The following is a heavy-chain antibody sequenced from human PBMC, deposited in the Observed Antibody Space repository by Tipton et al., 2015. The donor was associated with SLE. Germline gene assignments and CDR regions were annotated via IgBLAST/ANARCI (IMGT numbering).Heavy chain of an antibody. V-gene: IGHV4-59*12. D-gene: IGHD3-16*01. CDR1: GASLTGDY. J-gene: IGHJ2*01. Sequence: TLSLTCTVSGASLTGDYWSWIRQPPGKGLEWIGYVFYTGRTSYNSSLMSRVTISIDTSYNQFSLRLTTVTAADTAVYYCARKRLPDLDFDLWGRGTLVTVSS. CDR2: VFYTGRT. CDR3: ARKRLPDLDFDL.